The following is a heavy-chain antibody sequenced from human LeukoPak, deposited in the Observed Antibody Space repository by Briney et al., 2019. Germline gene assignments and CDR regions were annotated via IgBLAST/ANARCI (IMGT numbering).Heavy chain of an antibody. D-gene: IGHD3-3*01. CDR3: ATGASAISSIGVVFDW. CDR1: GFTFSTYW. Sequence: GGSLRLSCTASGFTFSTYWMHWVRQAPGKGLVWVSRINGDGSSATYADSVKGRFTISRDNAKNTLYLQMNSLRLDDTAIYYCATGASAISSIGVVFDWWGQGTLATVSS. J-gene: IGHJ4*02. V-gene: IGHV3-74*01. CDR2: INGDGSSA.